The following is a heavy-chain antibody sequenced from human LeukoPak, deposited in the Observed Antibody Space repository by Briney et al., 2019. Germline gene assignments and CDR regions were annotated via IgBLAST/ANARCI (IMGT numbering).Heavy chain of an antibody. CDR3: ARDGLGARYCSSTSCPIGY. CDR2: ISSSSSYI. J-gene: IGHJ4*02. CDR1: GFIFSSYS. D-gene: IGHD2-2*01. V-gene: IGHV3-21*01. Sequence: GGSLRLSCAASGFIFSSYSMNWVRQAPGKGLEWVSSISSSSSYIYYADSVKGRFTISRDNAKNSLYLQMNSLRAEDTAVYYCARDGLGARYCSSTSCPIGYWGQGTLVTVSS.